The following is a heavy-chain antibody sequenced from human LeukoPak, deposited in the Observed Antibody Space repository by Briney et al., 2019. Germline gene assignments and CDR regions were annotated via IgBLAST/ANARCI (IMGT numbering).Heavy chain of an antibody. V-gene: IGHV3-48*03. CDR2: ISSSGSTI. J-gene: IGHJ4*02. D-gene: IGHD3-22*01. Sequence: GGSLRLSCAASGFTFSSYEMNWVRQAPGKGLEWVSYISSSGSTIYYADSVKGRFTISRDNSKNTLYLQMNSLRAEDTAVYCCAKDLYYYDSSGSPWYWGQGTLVTVSS. CDR3: AKDLYYYDSSGSPWY. CDR1: GFTFSSYE.